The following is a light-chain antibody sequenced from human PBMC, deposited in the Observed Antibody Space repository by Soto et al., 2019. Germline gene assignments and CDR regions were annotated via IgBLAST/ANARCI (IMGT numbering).Light chain of an antibody. CDR3: QQLSRYPLT. CDR2: SAS. Sequence: DIQMTQSPSTLSASVGDRVTTTCRASQTISTWLAWYQQKPGKAPDLLIYSASTLQSGVPSRFSGSGSETEFSLTIRALQPEDFATYYCQQLSRYPLTFGGGTKVDIK. J-gene: IGKJ4*01. CDR1: QTISTW. V-gene: IGKV1-5*01.